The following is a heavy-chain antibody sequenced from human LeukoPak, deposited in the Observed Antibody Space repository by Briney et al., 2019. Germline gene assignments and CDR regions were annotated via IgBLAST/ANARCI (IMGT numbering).Heavy chain of an antibody. V-gene: IGHV4-34*01. CDR1: GGSFSGYY. CDR2: INHSGST. CDR3: ARTPLYSSSFFDY. D-gene: IGHD6-13*01. Sequence: ASETLSLTCAVYGGSFSGYYWSWIRQPPGKGLEWIGEINHSGSTNYNPSLKSRVTISVDTSKYQFSLKLSSVTAADTAVYYCARTPLYSSSFFDYWGQGTLVTVSS. J-gene: IGHJ4*02.